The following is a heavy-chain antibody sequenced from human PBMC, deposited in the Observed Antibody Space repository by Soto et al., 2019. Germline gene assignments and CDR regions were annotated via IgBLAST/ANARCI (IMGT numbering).Heavy chain of an antibody. V-gene: IGHV3-7*05. J-gene: IGHJ4*02. CDR1: GFTFSSYW. Sequence: VQLVESGGGLVQPGGSLRLSCAASGFTFSSYWMSWVRQAPGKGLEWVANIKQDGSEKYYVDSVKGRFTISRDNAKNSLYLQMNSLRAEDTAVYYCARGRLWFGELGDDYWGQGTLVTVSS. CDR2: IKQDGSEK. D-gene: IGHD3-10*01. CDR3: ARGRLWFGELGDDY.